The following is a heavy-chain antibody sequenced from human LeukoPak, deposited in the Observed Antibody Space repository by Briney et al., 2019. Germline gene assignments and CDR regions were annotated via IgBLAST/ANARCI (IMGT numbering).Heavy chain of an antibody. D-gene: IGHD5-12*01. V-gene: IGHV3-48*03. CDR2: ISSSGSSI. CDR3: ARDSTWLRFDY. J-gene: IGHJ4*02. Sequence: PGGSLRLSCAASGFTFSSYEMNGVRQAPGKGLEWVSYISSSGSSIYYADSVKGRFTISRDNAKNSLYLQMNSLRAEDTAVYYCARDSTWLRFDYWGQGTLVTVSS. CDR1: GFTFSSYE.